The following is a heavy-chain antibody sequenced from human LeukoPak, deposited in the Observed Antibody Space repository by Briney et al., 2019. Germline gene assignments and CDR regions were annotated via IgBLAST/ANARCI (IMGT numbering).Heavy chain of an antibody. J-gene: IGHJ4*02. D-gene: IGHD4/OR15-4a*01. CDR3: STEGVLRYFHF. CDR1: GFTFSNAW. CDR2: VKSKTDGGTS. V-gene: IGHV3-15*01. Sequence: PGGSLRLSCADSGFTFSNAWLRWVRQAPRGGLEWVGRVKSKTDGGTSDYAAPVRVRITISKAESKNTLYLQMQSQEAEDTAVYDCSTEGVLRYFHFWGQGTLVTVSS.